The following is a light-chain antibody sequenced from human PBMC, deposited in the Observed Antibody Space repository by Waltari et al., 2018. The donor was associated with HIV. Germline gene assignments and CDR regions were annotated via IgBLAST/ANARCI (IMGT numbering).Light chain of an antibody. Sequence: DIQMTPSPSSLSASVGDRVTITCRASQGITDYLAWYQQKPGKVPKLLIYAAYTLQSGVPSRFSGSGSGTDFTLTITSLQPEDVATYYCQKYNSGQWTFGQGTKVGI. J-gene: IGKJ1*01. CDR2: AAY. CDR1: QGITDY. V-gene: IGKV1-27*01. CDR3: QKYNSGQWT.